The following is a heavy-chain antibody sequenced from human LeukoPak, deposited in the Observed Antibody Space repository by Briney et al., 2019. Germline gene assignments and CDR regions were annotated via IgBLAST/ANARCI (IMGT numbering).Heavy chain of an antibody. J-gene: IGHJ4*02. CDR1: GFTFSSYG. V-gene: IGHV3-30*18. CDR2: ISYDGSNK. Sequence: GRSLRLSCAASGFTFSSYGMHWVRQAPGKGLEWVAVISYDGSNKYYADSVKGRFTISRGNSKNTLYLQMNSLRAEDTAVYYCAKDREVLRYFDWLFTDYWGQGTLVTVSS. D-gene: IGHD3-9*01. CDR3: AKDREVLRYFDWLFTDY.